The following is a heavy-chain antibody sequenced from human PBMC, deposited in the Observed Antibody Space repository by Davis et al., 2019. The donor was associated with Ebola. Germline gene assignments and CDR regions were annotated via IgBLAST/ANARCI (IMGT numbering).Heavy chain of an antibody. J-gene: IGHJ4*02. CDR1: GFTFSSYA. Sequence: GGSLRLSCAASGFTFSSYAMHWVRQAPGKGLEWVAFISYDGSNKYYADSVKGRFTISRDNSKNTLYLQMNSLRAEDTAVYYCARERAYYYDSGSSFDYWGQGTLVTVSS. D-gene: IGHD3-10*01. V-gene: IGHV3-30-3*01. CDR2: ISYDGSNK. CDR3: ARERAYYYDSGSSFDY.